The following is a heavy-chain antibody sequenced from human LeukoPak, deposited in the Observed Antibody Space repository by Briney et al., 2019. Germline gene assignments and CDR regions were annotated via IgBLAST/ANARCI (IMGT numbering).Heavy chain of an antibody. Sequence: SETLSLTCTVSGGSISSYYWSWIRQPPGKGLEWVGYIYYSGSTNYNPSLKSRVTISVDTSKNQFSLKLSSVTAADTAVYYCARYSPRVYYGMDVWGQGTTVTVSS. CDR1: GGSISSYY. V-gene: IGHV4-59*01. J-gene: IGHJ6*02. CDR3: ARYSPRVYYGMDV. D-gene: IGHD1-26*01. CDR2: IYYSGST.